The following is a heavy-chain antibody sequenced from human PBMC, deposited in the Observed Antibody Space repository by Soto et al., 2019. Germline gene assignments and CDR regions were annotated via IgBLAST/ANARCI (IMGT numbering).Heavy chain of an antibody. CDR2: ISSSGSTI. D-gene: IGHD3-10*01. CDR3: ARDFYGSGISKYYYYYYMDV. Sequence: TGGSLRLSCAASGFTFSDYYMSWIRQAPGKGLEWVSYISSSGSTIYYADSVKGRFTISRDNAKNSLYLQMNSLRAEDTAVYYCARDFYGSGISKYYYYYYMDVWGKGTTVTVSS. V-gene: IGHV3-11*01. CDR1: GFTFSDYY. J-gene: IGHJ6*03.